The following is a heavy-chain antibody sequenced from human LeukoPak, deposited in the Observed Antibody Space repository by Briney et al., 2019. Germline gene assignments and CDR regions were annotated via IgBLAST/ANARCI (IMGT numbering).Heavy chain of an antibody. CDR1: GFTVRSNY. D-gene: IGHD3-10*01. Sequence: GGSLRLSCAASGFTVRSNYMSWVRQAPGKGLEWVSDIYNGGSTHYADSVKGRFTISRDNSKNTLYLQMNSMRAEDTAVYYCARGPSITMVRGGQWYYYMDVWGKGTTVTISS. CDR3: ARGPSITMVRGGQWYYYMDV. J-gene: IGHJ6*03. V-gene: IGHV3-53*01. CDR2: IYNGGST.